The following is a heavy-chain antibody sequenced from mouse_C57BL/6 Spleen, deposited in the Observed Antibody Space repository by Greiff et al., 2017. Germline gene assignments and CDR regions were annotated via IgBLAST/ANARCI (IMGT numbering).Heavy chain of an antibody. J-gene: IGHJ1*03. CDR3: GRRLYDWCFDV. CDR2: IYPSASET. D-gene: IGHD2-12*01. V-gene: IGHV1-61*01. CDR1: GYTFTSYW. Sequence: QVPLQQPGAELVRPGSSVKLSCKASGYTFTSYWMDWVKQRPGQGLEWIGNIYPSASETHYNQQFKDKATLTVDKSSSTAYMQLSSLTSEDSAVYYCGRRLYDWCFDVWGTGTTVTVSS.